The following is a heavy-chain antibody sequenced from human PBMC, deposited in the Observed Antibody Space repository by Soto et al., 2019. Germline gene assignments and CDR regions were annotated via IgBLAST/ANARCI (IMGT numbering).Heavy chain of an antibody. J-gene: IGHJ6*02. CDR3: ARVSGYSYGPRAYYYYGMDV. D-gene: IGHD5-18*01. V-gene: IGHV4-61*01. CDR2: IYYSGST. Sequence: SETLSLICTVSGGSVSSGSYYWSWIRQPPGKGLEWIGYIYYSGSTNYNPSLKSRVTISVDTSKNQFSLKLSSVTAADTAVYYCARVSGYSYGPRAYYYYGMDVWGQGTTVTVSS. CDR1: GGSVSSGSYY.